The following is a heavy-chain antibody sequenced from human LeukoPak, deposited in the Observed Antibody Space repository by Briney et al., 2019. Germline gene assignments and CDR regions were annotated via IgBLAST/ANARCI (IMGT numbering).Heavy chain of an antibody. Sequence: PGGSLRLSCAASGFTFSNYGMHWVRQAPGKGLEWVSGISGSGGSTFYADSVKGRFTISRDDSKNTLYLQMNSLTAEDTAVYYCAKDASGSYWYYFDCWGQGTLVTVSS. J-gene: IGHJ4*02. CDR2: ISGSGGST. V-gene: IGHV3-23*01. CDR1: GFTFSNYG. D-gene: IGHD1-26*01. CDR3: AKDASGSYWYYFDC.